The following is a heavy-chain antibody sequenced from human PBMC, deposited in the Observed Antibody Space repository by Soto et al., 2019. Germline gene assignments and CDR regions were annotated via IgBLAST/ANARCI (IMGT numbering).Heavy chain of an antibody. V-gene: IGHV3-23*01. CDR3: ANPIPKTGTTFGF. D-gene: IGHD1-1*01. Sequence: QLLESGGGFVQPGGSLRHSCVASGFTFSNFAMAWVRQAPGEGLEWVSAISGSGDDTFYADSMKGRFTISRDNSKDTLYLQINSLRAEDTAVYYCANPIPKTGTTFGFWGQGTLVTVSS. CDR1: GFTFSNFA. J-gene: IGHJ4*02. CDR2: ISGSGDDT.